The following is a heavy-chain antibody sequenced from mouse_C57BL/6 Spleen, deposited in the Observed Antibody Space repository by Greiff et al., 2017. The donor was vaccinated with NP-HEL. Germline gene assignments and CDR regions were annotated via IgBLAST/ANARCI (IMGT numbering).Heavy chain of an antibody. D-gene: IGHD1-1*01. V-gene: IGHV5-17*01. Sequence: EVMLVESGGGLVKPGGSLKLSCAASGFTFSDYGMHWVRQAPEKGLEWVAYISSGSSTIYYADTVKGRFTISRDNAKNTLFLQMTSLRSEDTAMYYCARRGNYYGSSYNWYFDVWGTGTTVTVSS. CDR1: GFTFSDYG. J-gene: IGHJ1*03. CDR3: ARRGNYYGSSYNWYFDV. CDR2: ISSGSSTI.